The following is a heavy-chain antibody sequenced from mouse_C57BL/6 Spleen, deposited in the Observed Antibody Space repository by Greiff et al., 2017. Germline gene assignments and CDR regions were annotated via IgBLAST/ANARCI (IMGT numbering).Heavy chain of an antibody. CDR2: IRNKANGYTT. CDR1: GFTFTDYY. D-gene: IGHD6-1*01. V-gene: IGHV7-3*01. J-gene: IGHJ4*01. Sequence: EVKLMESGGGLVQPGGSLSLSCAASGFTFTDYYMSWVRQPPGKALEWLGFIRNKANGYTTEYSASVKGRFTISRDNSQSILYLQMNALRAEDSATYYCARSLFPYAMGDWGQGTSVTVSS. CDR3: ARSLFPYAMGD.